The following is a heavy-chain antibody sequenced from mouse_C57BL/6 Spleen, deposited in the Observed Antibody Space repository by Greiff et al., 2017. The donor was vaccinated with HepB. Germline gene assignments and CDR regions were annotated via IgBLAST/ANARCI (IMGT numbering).Heavy chain of an antibody. Sequence: EVQLVESGGGLVQSGRSLRLSCATSGFTFSDFYMEWVRQAPGKGLEWIAASRNKANDYTTEYSASVKGRFIVSRDTSQSILYLQMNALRAEDTAIYYCARDGNRGSSPFDYAMDYWGQGTSVTVSS. CDR1: GFTFSDFY. J-gene: IGHJ4*01. CDR3: ARDGNRGSSPFDYAMDY. D-gene: IGHD1-1*01. CDR2: SRNKANDYTT. V-gene: IGHV7-1*01.